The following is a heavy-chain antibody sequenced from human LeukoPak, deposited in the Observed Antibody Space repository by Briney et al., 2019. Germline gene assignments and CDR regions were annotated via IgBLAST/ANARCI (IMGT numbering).Heavy chain of an antibody. V-gene: IGHV3-7*01. Sequence: GGSLRLSCAASGFTFSGYWMSWVRQAPGRGLEWVANIKQDGSEKYYVDSVKGRFTISRDNAKNSLYLQMDSLGAEDTAVYYCARDLYCSTTSCYVRNYFDYWGQGTLVTVSS. D-gene: IGHD2-2*01. CDR3: ARDLYCSTTSCYVRNYFDY. CDR2: IKQDGSEK. J-gene: IGHJ4*02. CDR1: GFTFSGYW.